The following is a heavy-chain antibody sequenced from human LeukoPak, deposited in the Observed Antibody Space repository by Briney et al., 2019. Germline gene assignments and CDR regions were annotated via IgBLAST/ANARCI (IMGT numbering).Heavy chain of an antibody. Sequence: GGSLRLSCAASGFTFSSYAMHWVRQAPGKGLEWVAVISYDGSNKYYADSVKGRFTISRDNSKNTLYLQMNSLRAEDTAVYYCARDLRPKYYTLDYWGQGTLVTVSS. CDR3: ARDLRPKYYTLDY. CDR2: ISYDGSNK. CDR1: GFTFSSYA. J-gene: IGHJ4*02. D-gene: IGHD3-10*01. V-gene: IGHV3-30-3*01.